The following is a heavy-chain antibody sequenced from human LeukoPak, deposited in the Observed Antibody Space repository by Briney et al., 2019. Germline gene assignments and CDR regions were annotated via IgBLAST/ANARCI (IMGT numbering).Heavy chain of an antibody. D-gene: IGHD2-2*01. V-gene: IGHV1-2*02. CDR2: INPNSGGT. CDR3: ARDFPQNMGDQLLFLDP. CDR1: GYTFTGYY. J-gene: IGHJ5*02. Sequence: GASVKVSCKASGYTFTGYYMHWVRQAPGQGLEWMGWINPNSGGTNYAQKFQDRVTMTRDTSITTVYMELSRLRSDDTAVYYCARDFPQNMGDQLLFLDPWGQGTLVIVSS.